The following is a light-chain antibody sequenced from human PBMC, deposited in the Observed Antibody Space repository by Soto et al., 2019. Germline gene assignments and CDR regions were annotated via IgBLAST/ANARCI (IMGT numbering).Light chain of an antibody. V-gene: IGKV3-20*01. CDR2: GAS. CDR3: LQYGSSPDT. J-gene: IGKJ2*01. Sequence: EIVLTQSPGTLSLSPGERATLSCRASQSVSSSYLAWYQQKPGQAPRLLIYGASSRATGIPDRFSGSGSGTAFTLTISRLEPEDFAVYYCLQYGSSPDTFGQGTELEIK. CDR1: QSVSSSY.